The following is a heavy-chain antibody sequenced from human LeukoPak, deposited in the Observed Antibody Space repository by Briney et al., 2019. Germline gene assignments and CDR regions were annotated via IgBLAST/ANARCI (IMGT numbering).Heavy chain of an antibody. V-gene: IGHV1-69*05. CDR1: GGTFSSYA. CDR2: IIPIFGTA. J-gene: IGHJ6*03. CDR3: ASCGSSTSWYFMDV. Sequence: GASVKVSCKASGGTFSSYAISWVRQAPGQGLEWMGRIIPIFGTANYAQKFQGRVTITTDESTSTAYMELSSLRSEDTAVYYCASCGSSTSWYFMDVWGKGTTVTVSS. D-gene: IGHD2-2*01.